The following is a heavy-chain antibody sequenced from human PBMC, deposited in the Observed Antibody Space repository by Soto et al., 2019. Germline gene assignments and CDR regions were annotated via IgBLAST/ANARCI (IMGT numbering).Heavy chain of an antibody. Sequence: SVKVSCKASGGTFSSYAISWVRQAPGQGLEWMGGIIPIFGTANYAQRFQGRVTITADESTSTAYMELSSLRSEDTAVYYCARDRYYYDSSGYYYVSLDAFDIWGQGTMVTVS. CDR3: ARDRYYYDSSGYYYVSLDAFDI. CDR2: IIPIFGTA. V-gene: IGHV1-69*13. D-gene: IGHD3-22*01. J-gene: IGHJ3*02. CDR1: GGTFSSYA.